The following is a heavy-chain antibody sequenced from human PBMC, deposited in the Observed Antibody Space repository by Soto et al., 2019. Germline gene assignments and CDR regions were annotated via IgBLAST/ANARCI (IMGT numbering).Heavy chain of an antibody. CDR3: ARVGDSSGYSDFDY. J-gene: IGHJ4*02. CDR2: IYYSGST. Sequence: PSETLSLTCTVSGGSISSGDYYWSWIRQPPGKGLEWIGYIYYSGSTYYNPSLKSRVTISVDTSKNQFSLKLSSVTAADTAVYYCARVGDSSGYSDFDYWGQGTLVTVSS. D-gene: IGHD3-22*01. V-gene: IGHV4-30-4*02. CDR1: GGSISSGDYY.